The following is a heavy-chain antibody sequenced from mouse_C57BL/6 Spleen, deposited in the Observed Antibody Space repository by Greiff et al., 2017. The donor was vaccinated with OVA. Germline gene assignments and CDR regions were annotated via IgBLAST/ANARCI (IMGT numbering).Heavy chain of an antibody. CDR2: INPSSGYT. D-gene: IGHD1-1*01. CDR3: AREVPYYYGSSYFDY. V-gene: IGHV1-4*01. CDR1: GYTFTSYT. J-gene: IGHJ2*01. Sequence: QVQLKQSGAELARPGASVKMSCKASGYTFTSYTMHWVKQRPGQGLEWIGYINPSSGYTKYNQKFKDKATLTADKSSSTAYMQLSSLTSEDSAVYYCAREVPYYYGSSYFDYWGQGTTLTVSS.